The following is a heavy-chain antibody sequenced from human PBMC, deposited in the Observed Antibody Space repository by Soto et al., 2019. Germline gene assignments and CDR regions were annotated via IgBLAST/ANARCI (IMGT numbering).Heavy chain of an antibody. CDR3: ARGGYCSGGSCYLGAFEI. D-gene: IGHD2-15*01. CDR2: ISGNGGST. J-gene: IGHJ3*02. CDR1: GFTFSTYA. V-gene: IGHV3-64*01. Sequence: EVQLVESGGGLVQPGGSLRLSCAASGFTFSTYAMHWVRQAPGKGLEYVSAISGNGGSTYYANSVNGRFTISRDNSKNTLYRQMGSLRAEDMAVYYCARGGYCSGGSCYLGAFEIWGQGTMVTVSS.